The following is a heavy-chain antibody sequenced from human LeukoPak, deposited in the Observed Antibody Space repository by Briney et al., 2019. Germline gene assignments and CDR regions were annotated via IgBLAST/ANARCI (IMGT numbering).Heavy chain of an antibody. D-gene: IGHD3-16*02. Sequence: SETLSLTCTVSGGSISSSSYYWGWIRQPPGKGLEWIGSIYYSGSTYYNPSLKSRVTISVDTSKNQFSLKLSSVTAADTAVYYCGEGSYRPGRGAFDIWGQGTMVTVSS. V-gene: IGHV4-39*07. CDR3: GEGSYRPGRGAFDI. CDR2: IYYSGST. CDR1: GGSISSSSYY. J-gene: IGHJ3*02.